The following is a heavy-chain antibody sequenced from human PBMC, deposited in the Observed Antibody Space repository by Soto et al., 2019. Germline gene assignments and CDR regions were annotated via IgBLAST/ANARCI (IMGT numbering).Heavy chain of an antibody. CDR2: IWYDGSNK. CDR3: AKNVWGITIFGGMDV. V-gene: IGHV3-33*06. CDR1: GFTFSNYG. Sequence: GGSLRLSCAASGFTFSNYGMHWVRQAPGKGLEWVALIWYDGSNKYYADSVKGRFTISRDNSKNTLYLQMNSLRAEDTAVYYCAKNVWGITIFGGMDVWGHGTTVTVS. J-gene: IGHJ6*02. D-gene: IGHD3-9*01.